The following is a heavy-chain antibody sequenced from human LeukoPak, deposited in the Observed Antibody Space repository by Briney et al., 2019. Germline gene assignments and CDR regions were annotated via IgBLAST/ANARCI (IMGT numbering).Heavy chain of an antibody. Sequence: GGSLRLSCAASGFTFSGSAMHWVRQASGKGLEWVGRIRSKANSYATAYAASVKGRFTISRDDSKNTAYLQMNSLKTEDTAVYYCTSPISIAAAAYPHYYYYMDVWGKGTTVTVSS. CDR3: TSPISIAAAAYPHYYYYMDV. J-gene: IGHJ6*03. D-gene: IGHD6-13*01. CDR2: IRSKANSYAT. CDR1: GFTFSGSA. V-gene: IGHV3-73*01.